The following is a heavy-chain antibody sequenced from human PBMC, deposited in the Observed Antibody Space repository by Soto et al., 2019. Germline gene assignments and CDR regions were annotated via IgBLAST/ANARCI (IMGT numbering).Heavy chain of an antibody. CDR2: IDWDDDK. Sequence: SGPTLVKPTQTLTLTCTFSGFSLSTSGMCVSWIRQPPGKALEWLARIDWDDDKYYSTSLKTRLTISKDTSKNQVVLTMTNMDPVDTATYYCARMTNLGYGDSPGYYYMDVWGKGTTVTVSS. D-gene: IGHD4-17*01. V-gene: IGHV2-70*11. CDR1: GFSLSTSGMC. CDR3: ARMTNLGYGDSPGYYYMDV. J-gene: IGHJ6*03.